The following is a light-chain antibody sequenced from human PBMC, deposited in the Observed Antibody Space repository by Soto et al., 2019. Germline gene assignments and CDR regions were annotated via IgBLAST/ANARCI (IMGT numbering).Light chain of an antibody. V-gene: IGKV3-20*01. CDR3: QQYGSSPPWT. CDR2: GAS. CDR1: QSVSSSY. J-gene: IGKJ1*01. Sequence: EIVLTQSPGTLSLATGERATLSCRASQSVSSSYLAWYQQKPGQAPRLLIYGASSRATGIPDRFSGSGSGTDFTLTISRLEPADFAVYYCQQYGSSPPWTFGQGTTVEIK.